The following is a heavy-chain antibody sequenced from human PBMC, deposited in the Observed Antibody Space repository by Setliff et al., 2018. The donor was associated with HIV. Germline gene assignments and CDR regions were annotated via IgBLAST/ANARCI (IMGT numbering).Heavy chain of an antibody. CDR2: IYTSGST. D-gene: IGHD4-17*01. Sequence: PSETLSLTCTVSGGSISSHYWSWIRQAPGKGLEWIGHIYTSGSTNYNPSLKSQVTISVDTSKNQFSRKLSSVTASDTAVYYCARDPHDYGDLPRCFDYWGQGALVTVSS. CDR1: GGSISSHY. V-gene: IGHV4-4*08. CDR3: ARDPHDYGDLPRCFDY. J-gene: IGHJ4*02.